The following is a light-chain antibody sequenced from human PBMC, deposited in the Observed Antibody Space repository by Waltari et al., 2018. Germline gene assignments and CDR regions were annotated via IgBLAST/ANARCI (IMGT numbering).Light chain of an antibody. CDR1: SSNIGSNY. J-gene: IGLJ3*02. CDR2: RSN. V-gene: IGLV1-47*01. Sequence: QSVLTQPPSASGTPGQRVTISCSGSSSNIGSNYVYWYQQLPGTAPKLLIYRSNQRPSGVPVRFSGSKSGTSASLAISGLRSEDEADYYCAAWDDNLSGGVFGGGTKLTVL. CDR3: AAWDDNLSGGV.